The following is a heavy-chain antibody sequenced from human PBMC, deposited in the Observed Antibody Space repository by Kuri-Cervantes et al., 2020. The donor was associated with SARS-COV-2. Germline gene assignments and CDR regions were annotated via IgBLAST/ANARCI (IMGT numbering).Heavy chain of an antibody. CDR2: IKSKTDGGTT. CDR3: TTLIDY. Sequence: LSLTCAASGFTFSNAWMGWVRQAPGKGLELVGRIKSKTDGGTTDYAAPVKGRFTITRDESKNTLYLQMNSLKYEDTAVYYCTTLIDYWGQGALVTVSS. V-gene: IGHV3-15*01. CDR1: GFTFSNAW. J-gene: IGHJ4*02.